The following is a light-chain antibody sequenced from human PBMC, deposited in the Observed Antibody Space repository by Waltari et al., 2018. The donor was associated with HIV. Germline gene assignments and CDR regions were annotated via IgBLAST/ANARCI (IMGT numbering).Light chain of an antibody. Sequence: QSALTQPPSPSGSPGQSVTISCTATSSDVGGYYYVSWYQHHPGKVPRLIMYEGSKRPSGVPDRFSGFKSGNTASLTVSGLQAEDEADYYCTSYAGSGEYVFGTGTKVTVL. J-gene: IGLJ1*01. CDR3: TSYAGSGEYV. CDR1: SSDVGGYYY. CDR2: EGS. V-gene: IGLV2-8*01.